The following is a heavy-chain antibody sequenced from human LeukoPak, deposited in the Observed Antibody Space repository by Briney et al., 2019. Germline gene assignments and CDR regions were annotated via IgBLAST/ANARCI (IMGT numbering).Heavy chain of an antibody. Sequence: GESLKISCKSSGYSITSYWIGWVRQMPGKGLEWMGIIYPGDSDTRYSPSFQGQVTISADNSTAYLQWSSLKASDTAMYYCARGVGGKQFHFWGQGTLVTVSS. CDR1: GYSITSYW. D-gene: IGHD3-16*01. V-gene: IGHV5-51*01. CDR2: IYPGDSDT. J-gene: IGHJ4*02. CDR3: ARGVGGKQFHF.